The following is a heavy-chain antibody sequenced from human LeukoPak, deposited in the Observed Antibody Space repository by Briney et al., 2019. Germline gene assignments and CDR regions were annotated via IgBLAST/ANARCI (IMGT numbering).Heavy chain of an antibody. CDR1: GFTFSSYG. Sequence: GGSLRLSCAASGFTFSSYGMHWVRQAPGRGLEWVAVISYDGSNKYYADSVKGRFTISRDNSKNTLYLQMNSLRAEDTAVHYCAKGGRGTYCSSTSCYSALGFDYWGQGTLVTVSS. J-gene: IGHJ4*02. CDR3: AKGGRGTYCSSTSCYSALGFDY. CDR2: ISYDGSNK. V-gene: IGHV3-30*18. D-gene: IGHD2-2*02.